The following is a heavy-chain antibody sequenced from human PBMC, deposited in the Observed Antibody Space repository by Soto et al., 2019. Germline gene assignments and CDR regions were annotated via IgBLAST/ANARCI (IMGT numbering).Heavy chain of an antibody. J-gene: IGHJ5*02. D-gene: IGHD3-10*01. CDR1: GFSLSTNGVG. Sequence: QITLKESGPTVVKPTQTLTLTCTFSGFSLSTNGVGVGWIRQPPGKALEWLALIYWDDDNRYSPSLKNRIIITKDTSKNQVVLKMSDMDPVDTGTYYCAQGRGFGEFRFDPWGQGTLVTVSS. V-gene: IGHV2-5*02. CDR3: AQGRGFGEFRFDP. CDR2: IYWDDDN.